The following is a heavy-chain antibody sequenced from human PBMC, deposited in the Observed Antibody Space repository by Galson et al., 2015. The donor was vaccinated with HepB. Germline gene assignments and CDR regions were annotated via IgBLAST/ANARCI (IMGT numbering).Heavy chain of an antibody. Sequence: SVKVSCKASGGTFSSYAISWVRQAPGQGLEWMGGIIPIFGTANYAQKFQGRVTITADESTSTAYMELSSLRSEDTAVYYCARNFVVVPAAIGGWFDPWGQGTLVTVSS. V-gene: IGHV1-69*13. J-gene: IGHJ5*02. CDR1: GGTFSSYA. CDR3: ARNFVVVPAAIGGWFDP. CDR2: IIPIFGTA. D-gene: IGHD2-2*01.